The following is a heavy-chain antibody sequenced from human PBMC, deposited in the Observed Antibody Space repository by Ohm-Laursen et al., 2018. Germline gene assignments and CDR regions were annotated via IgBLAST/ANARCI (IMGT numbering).Heavy chain of an antibody. J-gene: IGHJ4*02. Sequence: SLRLSCAASGFSFSADWMYWVHQAPGKGLEWVANIKQDGTEKYYVDSVKGRFTISRDNAKNSLYLQMNSLRAEDTAVYYCARFYSGYDIIDYWGQGTLVTVSS. CDR3: ARFYSGYDIIDY. D-gene: IGHD5-12*01. CDR1: GFSFSADW. CDR2: IKQDGTEK. V-gene: IGHV3-7*01.